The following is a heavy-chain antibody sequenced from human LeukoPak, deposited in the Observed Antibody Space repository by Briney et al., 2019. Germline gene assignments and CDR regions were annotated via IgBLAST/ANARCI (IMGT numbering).Heavy chain of an antibody. Sequence: GGYLSLSCAASGFTFSSYAMSWVRQAPGKGLEWVSAISGSGGSTYYADSVKGRFTISRDNSKNTLYLQMNSLRAEDTAVYYCAKDSTVTTADYWGQGTLVTVSS. J-gene: IGHJ4*02. CDR3: AKDSTVTTADY. V-gene: IGHV3-23*01. D-gene: IGHD4-17*01. CDR1: GFTFSSYA. CDR2: ISGSGGST.